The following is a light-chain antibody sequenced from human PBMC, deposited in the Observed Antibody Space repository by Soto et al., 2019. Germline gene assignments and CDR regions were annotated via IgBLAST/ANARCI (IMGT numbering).Light chain of an antibody. V-gene: IGKV3-15*01. CDR2: GAS. CDR3: QQYNNWPLG. Sequence: ELVITQSPATLSVSPGERATLSCRASQSVSSNLAWYQQKHGQAHRLLIYGASTRATGIPARFSGSGSGTEFTITISSLKSEDFAVYDGQQYNNWPLGFGGGTKV. J-gene: IGKJ4*01. CDR1: QSVSSN.